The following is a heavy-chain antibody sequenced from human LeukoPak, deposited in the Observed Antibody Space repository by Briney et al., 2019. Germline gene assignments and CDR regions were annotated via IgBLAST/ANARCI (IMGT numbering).Heavy chain of an antibody. CDR2: ISYDGSNK. V-gene: IGHV3-30*18. Sequence: GRSLRLSCAASGFTFSSYGMHWVRQAPGKGLERVAVISYDGSNKYYADSVKGRFTISRDNSKNTLYLQMNSLRAEDTAVYYCAKDRSTADSSGYWFDYWGQGTLVTVSS. D-gene: IGHD3-22*01. CDR1: GFTFSSYG. CDR3: AKDRSTADSSGYWFDY. J-gene: IGHJ4*02.